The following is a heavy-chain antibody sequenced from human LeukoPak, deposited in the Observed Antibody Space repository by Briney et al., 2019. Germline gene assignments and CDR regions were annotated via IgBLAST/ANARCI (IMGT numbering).Heavy chain of an antibody. CDR2: IYYSGST. Sequence: PSQTLSLTCTVSGGSISSYYWSWIRQPPGKGLEWIGYIYYSGSTNYNPSLKSRVTISVDTSKNQFSLKLTSVTAADTAVYYCARPTNHWLPFEYWGQGTLVTVSS. CDR1: GGSISSYY. J-gene: IGHJ4*02. V-gene: IGHV4-59*12. D-gene: IGHD1-14*01. CDR3: ARPTNHWLPFEY.